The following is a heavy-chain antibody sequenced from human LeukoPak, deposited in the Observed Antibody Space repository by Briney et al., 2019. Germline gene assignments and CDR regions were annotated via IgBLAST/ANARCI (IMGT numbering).Heavy chain of an antibody. V-gene: IGHV4-39*07. J-gene: IGHJ4*02. CDR2: IYYSGST. CDR3: ARNGAYNLDY. CDR1: GGSISSSSYY. Sequence: SETLSLTCTVSGGSISSSSYYWGWIRQPPGKGLEWIGSIYYSGSTYYNPSLKSRLTISLDKSKNQFSLKLNSVTAADTAVYYCARNGAYNLDYWGQGTLVTVSS. D-gene: IGHD1-14*01.